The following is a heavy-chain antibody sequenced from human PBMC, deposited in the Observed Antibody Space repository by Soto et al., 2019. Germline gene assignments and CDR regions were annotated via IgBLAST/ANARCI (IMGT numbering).Heavy chain of an antibody. D-gene: IGHD4-17*01. CDR3: ASYAGMTTVTTTPPDAFDI. CDR1: GFTVSSNY. CDR2: IYSGGST. Sequence: PGGSLSLSCAASGFTVSSNYMSWVRQAPGKGLEWVSVIYSGGSTYYADSVKSRFTISRHNSKNTLYLQMNSLRAEDTAVYCCASYAGMTTVTTTPPDAFDIWGQGTMVTVSS. V-gene: IGHV3-53*04. J-gene: IGHJ3*02.